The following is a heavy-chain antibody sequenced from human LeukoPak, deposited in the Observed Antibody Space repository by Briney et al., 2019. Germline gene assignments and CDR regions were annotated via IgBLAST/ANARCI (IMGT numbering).Heavy chain of an antibody. CDR2: ISGSGGTT. V-gene: IGHV3-23*01. J-gene: IGHJ4*01. D-gene: IGHD6-19*01. CDR3: AKDKGSAWYKFFVY. CDR1: GFTFSSYA. Sequence: GGSLRLSCAASGFTFSSYARSWGRQAPGKGLEWVSVISGSGGTTYYADSVKGRFTISRDNSKDTLYLQMNSLRADDTAVYYCAKDKGSAWYKFFVYWGHGTLVTVSS.